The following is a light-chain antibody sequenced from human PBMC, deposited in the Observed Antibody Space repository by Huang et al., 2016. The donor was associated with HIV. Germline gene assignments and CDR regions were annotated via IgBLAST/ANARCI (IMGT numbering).Light chain of an antibody. CDR2: DAS. CDR1: QNVGTS. CDR3: QHSDGLSPLT. J-gene: IGKJ4*01. Sequence: IRMTQSPSSLSASTGDRVTITCRASQNVGTSLAWYQQRPGRAPVLLIYDASTLQRRVPSRFSGSGSRTVFTLTIGCLQVEDAATYYCQHSDGLSPLTFGGGT. V-gene: IGKV1-8*01.